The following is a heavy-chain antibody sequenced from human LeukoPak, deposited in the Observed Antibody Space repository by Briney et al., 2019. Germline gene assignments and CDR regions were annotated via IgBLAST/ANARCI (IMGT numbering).Heavy chain of an antibody. V-gene: IGHV3-30*18. CDR1: GFPFSSYG. CDR3: AKSQNQGRIAVAGTTYN. D-gene: IGHD6-19*01. J-gene: IGHJ4*02. Sequence: GGSLRLSCAASGFPFSSYGMHWVRQAPAKGLVGGAVIAYDGSNKYYADSVKGRFTISRDKSKNTLYLQMNSLRAEDTAVYYCAKSQNQGRIAVAGTTYNWGQGTLVTVSS. CDR2: IAYDGSNK.